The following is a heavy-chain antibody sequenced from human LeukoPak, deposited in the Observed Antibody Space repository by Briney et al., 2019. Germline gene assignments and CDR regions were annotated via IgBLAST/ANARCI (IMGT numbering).Heavy chain of an antibody. V-gene: IGHV1-24*01. CDR3: ATVSYSSRGNWFDP. CDR1: GYTLTELS. Sequence: GASEKVSCKVSGYTLTELSMHWVRQAPGKGLEWMGGFDPEDGETIYAQKFQGRVTMTEDTSTDTAYMELSSLRSEDTAVYYCATVSYSSRGNWFDPWGQGTLVTVSS. D-gene: IGHD6-13*01. CDR2: FDPEDGET. J-gene: IGHJ5*02.